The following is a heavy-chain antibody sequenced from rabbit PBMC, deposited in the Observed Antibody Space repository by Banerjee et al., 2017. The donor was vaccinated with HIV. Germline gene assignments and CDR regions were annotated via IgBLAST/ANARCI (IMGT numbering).Heavy chain of an antibody. CDR3: AKELADGMDL. J-gene: IGHJ3*01. CDR1: GVSLNDKDV. D-gene: IGHD4-2*01. Sequence: EQLEESGGGLVKPEGSLTLTCKASGVSLNDKDVMCWVRQAPGKGLEWIACINIVTGKSVYASWAKGRFTISKTSSTTVTLQMTSLTDADTATYFCAKELADGMDLWGQGTLVTVS. CDR2: INIVTGKS. V-gene: IGHV1S45*01.